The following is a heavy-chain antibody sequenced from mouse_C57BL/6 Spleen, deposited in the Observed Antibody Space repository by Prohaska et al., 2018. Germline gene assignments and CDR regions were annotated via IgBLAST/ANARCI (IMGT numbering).Heavy chain of an antibody. D-gene: IGHD2-4*01. Sequence: VKQSHGKSLEWIGDINPNNGGTSYNQKFKGKATLTVDKSSSTAYMELRSLTSEDSAVYYCAREDYQTFLDYWGQGTTLTVSS. V-gene: IGHV1-26*01. CDR2: INPNNGGT. CDR3: AREDYQTFLDY. J-gene: IGHJ2*01.